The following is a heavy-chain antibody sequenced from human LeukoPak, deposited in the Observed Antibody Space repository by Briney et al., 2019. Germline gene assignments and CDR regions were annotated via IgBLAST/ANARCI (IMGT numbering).Heavy chain of an antibody. CDR1: GFTFSSYW. D-gene: IGHD5-12*01. CDR2: ISGSGNST. J-gene: IGHJ4*02. CDR3: AKQRGYGVSNYNDY. Sequence: GGSLRLSCAASGFTFSSYWMSWVRQAPGKGLEWVSTISGSGNSTYYADSVKGRFTISRDNSKNTFYLQMNSLRAEDAAVYYCAKQRGYGVSNYNDYWGQGTLVTVSS. V-gene: IGHV3-23*01.